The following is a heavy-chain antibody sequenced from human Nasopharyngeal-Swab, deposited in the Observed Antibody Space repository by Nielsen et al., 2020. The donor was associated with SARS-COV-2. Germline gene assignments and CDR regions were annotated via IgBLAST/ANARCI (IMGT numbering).Heavy chain of an antibody. V-gene: IGHV1-18*04. CDR1: GYTFTSYG. CDR2: ISAYNGNT. CDR3: ARELWFGELSLGMDV. J-gene: IGHJ6*02. D-gene: IGHD3-10*01. Sequence: SVNVSCKASGYTFTSYGISWVRQAPGQGLEWMGWISAYNGNTNYAQKLQGRVTMTTDTSTSTAYMELRSLRSDDTAVYYCARELWFGELSLGMDVWGQGTTVTVSS.